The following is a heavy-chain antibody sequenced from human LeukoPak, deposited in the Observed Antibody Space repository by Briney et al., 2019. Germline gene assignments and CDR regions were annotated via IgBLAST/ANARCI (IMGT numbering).Heavy chain of an antibody. CDR3: ARLIGGPARPGFDY. Sequence: GESLKISCKGSGSTFTNYWIGWVRQMPGKGLEWMGIIYPGDSDTKYNTSFQGQVTISADKSITTAYLQWSSLKASDSAIYYCARLIGGPARPGFDYWGQGTLVTVSS. CDR2: IYPGDSDT. CDR1: GSTFTNYW. D-gene: IGHD6-6*01. V-gene: IGHV5-51*01. J-gene: IGHJ4*02.